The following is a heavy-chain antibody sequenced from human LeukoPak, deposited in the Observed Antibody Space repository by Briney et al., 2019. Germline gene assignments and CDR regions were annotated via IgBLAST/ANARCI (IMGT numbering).Heavy chain of an antibody. CDR1: GGPLIGSY. D-gene: IGHD2-15*01. Sequence: SETLSLTCAVYGGPLIGSYWSWIRNPPGKGREWIGEINHSGSTNYNPSLKSRVTISVDTSKNQFSLKLSSVTAADTAVYYCARSVGGAVVVARPTNWFDPWGQGTLVTVSS. V-gene: IGHV4-34*01. CDR2: INHSGST. CDR3: ARSVGGAVVVARPTNWFDP. J-gene: IGHJ5*02.